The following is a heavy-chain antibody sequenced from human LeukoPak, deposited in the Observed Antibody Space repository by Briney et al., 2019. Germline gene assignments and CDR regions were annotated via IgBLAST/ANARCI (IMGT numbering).Heavy chain of an antibody. CDR2: IHTSAST. D-gene: IGHD6-13*01. V-gene: IGHV4-4*07. CDR1: GGSISSYF. CDR3: ARCAWDDGDSSSWYVDY. Sequence: SETLSLTCSVSGGSISSYFWSWLRQPAGKGLEWIGRIHTSASTEYNPSLKSRVTMSVDTSKNQFSLKLSSVTAADTAVYYCARCAWDDGDSSSWYVDYWGQGTPVTVSS. J-gene: IGHJ4*02.